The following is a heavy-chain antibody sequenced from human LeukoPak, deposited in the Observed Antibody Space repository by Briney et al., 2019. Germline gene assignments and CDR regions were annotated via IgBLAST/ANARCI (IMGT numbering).Heavy chain of an antibody. CDR2: IRYDGSNK. CDR3: AKRDTAMVRGYYCYYMDV. J-gene: IGHJ6*03. Sequence: GGSLRLSCAASGFTFSSYGMHWVRQAPGKGLEWVAFIRYDGSNKYYADSVKGRFTISRDNSKNTLYLQMNSLRAEDTAVYYCAKRDTAMVRGYYCYYMDVWGKGTTVTVSS. CDR1: GFTFSSYG. V-gene: IGHV3-30*02. D-gene: IGHD5-18*01.